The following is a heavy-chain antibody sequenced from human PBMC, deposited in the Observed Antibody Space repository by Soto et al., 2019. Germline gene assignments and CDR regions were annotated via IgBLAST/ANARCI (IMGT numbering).Heavy chain of an antibody. D-gene: IGHD2-15*01. J-gene: IGHJ3*02. Sequence: GSLRISCAASGFTFNNYYMTLFRQAPGKGLEWVSYISSSGTGIYYADSMKGRFTISRDNAKKSLYLQMSRLRAADMAVYYCARAYSDAFDIRGQGTMVTVSS. CDR1: GFTFNNYY. CDR3: ARAYSDAFDI. CDR2: ISSSGTGI. V-gene: IGHV3-11*01.